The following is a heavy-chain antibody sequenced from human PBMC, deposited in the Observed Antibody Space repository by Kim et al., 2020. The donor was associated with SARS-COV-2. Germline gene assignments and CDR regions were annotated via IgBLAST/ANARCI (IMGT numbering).Heavy chain of an antibody. CDR1: GFTFSSYA. V-gene: IGHV3-30*04. J-gene: IGHJ1*01. D-gene: IGHD6-19*01. CDR3: ARGSSGWYPEYFQH. CDR2: ISYDGSNK. Sequence: GGSLRLSCAASGFTFSSYAMHWVRQAPGKGLEWVAVISYDGSNKYYADSVKGRFTISRDNSKNTLYLQMNSLRAEDTAVYYCARGSSGWYPEYFQHWGQG.